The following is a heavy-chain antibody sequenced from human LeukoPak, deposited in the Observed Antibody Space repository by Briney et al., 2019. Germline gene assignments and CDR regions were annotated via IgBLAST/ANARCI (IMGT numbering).Heavy chain of an antibody. CDR3: ARAYMTATRHFDS. CDR1: GYTFTGYY. CDR2: IIPIFGTP. J-gene: IGHJ4*02. V-gene: IGHV1-69*13. D-gene: IGHD2-21*02. Sequence: GASLKVSCKASGYTFTGYYMHWVRQAPGQGLEWMGWIIPIFGTPHYAQKFQDRVTITADASTSTAYMELSSLRSEDTAVYYCARAYMTATRHFDSWGQGTLVTVSS.